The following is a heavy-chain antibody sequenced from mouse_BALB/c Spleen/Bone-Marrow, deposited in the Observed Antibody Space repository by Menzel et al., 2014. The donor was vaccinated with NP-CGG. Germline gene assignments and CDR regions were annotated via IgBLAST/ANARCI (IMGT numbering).Heavy chain of an antibody. CDR1: GFTFSSYA. D-gene: IGHD2-4*01. J-gene: IGHJ4*01. Sequence: EVKVVESGGGLVKPGGSLKLSCAASGFTFSSYAMSWVRQTPEKRLEWVASISSGGSTYYLDSVKGRFTISRDNARNILYLQMSSLRSEDTAMYYCARRRGYDYGHYYAMDYWGQGTSVTVSS. V-gene: IGHV5-6-5*01. CDR3: ARRRGYDYGHYYAMDY. CDR2: ISSGGST.